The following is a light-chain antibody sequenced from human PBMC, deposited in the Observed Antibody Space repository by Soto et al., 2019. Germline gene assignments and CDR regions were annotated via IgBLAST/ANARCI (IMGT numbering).Light chain of an antibody. CDR2: DVS. CDR1: SSDGGGYNY. CDR3: SSYTTSNTRQIV. J-gene: IGLJ1*01. Sequence: SLLTQPSSVSGSPGQSITISCTGNSSDGGGYNYVSWYQQHPGKAPKFMIYDVSNRPSGVSNRFSGSKSGNTASLTISGLQAEDEADYYCSSYTTSNTRQIVFGTGTKVTVL. V-gene: IGLV2-14*01.